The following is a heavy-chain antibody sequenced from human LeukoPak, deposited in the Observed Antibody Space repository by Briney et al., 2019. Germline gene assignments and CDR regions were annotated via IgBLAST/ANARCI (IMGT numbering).Heavy chain of an antibody. CDR3: ARERTGATLDY. D-gene: IGHD1-26*01. J-gene: IGHJ4*02. CDR2: INPSSGAP. V-gene: IGHV1-46*01. CDR1: GYTFINHY. Sequence: ASVKVSCTASGYTFINHYMHWVRQAPGQGLEWMGIINPSSGAPSYAQRFQGRVTMTTDTSTGTVNMELSSLRSEDTALYFCARERTGATLDYWGQGTLVTVPS.